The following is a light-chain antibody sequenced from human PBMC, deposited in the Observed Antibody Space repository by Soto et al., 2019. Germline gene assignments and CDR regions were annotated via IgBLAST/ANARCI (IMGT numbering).Light chain of an antibody. CDR2: GAS. CDR3: QQYGSSPRT. CDR1: QSVSSSY. Sequence: EILLTQSPGTLSLSPAERATLSCRASQSVSSSYLAWYQQKPGQAPRLLIYGASSRATGIPDRFSGSGSGTDFTLTISRLEPEDFAVYYCQQYGSSPRTFGQGTKVDSK. V-gene: IGKV3-20*01. J-gene: IGKJ1*01.